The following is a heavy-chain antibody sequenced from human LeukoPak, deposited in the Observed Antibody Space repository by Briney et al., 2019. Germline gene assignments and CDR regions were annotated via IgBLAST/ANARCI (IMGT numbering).Heavy chain of an antibody. J-gene: IGHJ4*02. CDR2: FDPEDGET. CDR3: ATGINQLLLFDY. CDR1: GYTLTELS. V-gene: IGHV1-24*01. Sequence: ASVKVSCKVSGYTLTELSMHWVRQAPGKGLEWMGGFDPEDGETIYAQKFQGGVTVTEDTSTDTAYMELSSLRSEDTAVYYCATGINQLLLFDYWGQGTLVTVSS. D-gene: IGHD2-2*01.